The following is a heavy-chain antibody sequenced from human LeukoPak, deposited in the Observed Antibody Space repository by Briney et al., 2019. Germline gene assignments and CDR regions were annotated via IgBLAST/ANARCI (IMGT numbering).Heavy chain of an antibody. Sequence: GGSLRLSCAASGFTFSSYAMRWVRQAPGKGLEWVSAISGSGGSTYYADSVKGRFTISRDNSKNTLYLQMNSLRAEDTAVYYCAKALLLWFGEFPFDYWGQGTLVTVSS. CDR3: AKALLLWFGEFPFDY. V-gene: IGHV3-23*01. J-gene: IGHJ4*02. CDR1: GFTFSSYA. CDR2: ISGSGGST. D-gene: IGHD3-10*01.